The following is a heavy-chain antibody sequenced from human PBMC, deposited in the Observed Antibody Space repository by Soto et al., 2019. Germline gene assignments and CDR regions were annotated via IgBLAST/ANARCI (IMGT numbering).Heavy chain of an antibody. CDR1: GGFISNGDYH. CDR2: TYPSGST. Sequence: QVQLQESGPGLVKPSQTLSLICTVSGGFISNGDYHWSWIRQPPGKGLEWIGYTYPSGSTYYNASLKSRVNISIDASKNQLSLKLNSVSAADTAVYYCAREGGYDSPHGCWGQGTLVTVSS. J-gene: IGHJ4*02. V-gene: IGHV4-30-4*01. D-gene: IGHD5-12*01. CDR3: AREGGYDSPHGC.